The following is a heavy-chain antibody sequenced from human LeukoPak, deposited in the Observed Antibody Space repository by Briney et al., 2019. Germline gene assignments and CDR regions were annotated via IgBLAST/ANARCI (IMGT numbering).Heavy chain of an antibody. CDR2: ISSSSSYI. CDR1: GFTFSSYS. CDR3: ARDQARDYYYYMDV. Sequence: GGSLRLSCAASGFTFSSYSMNWVRQAPGKGLEWVSSISSSSSYIYYADSVKGRFTISRDNAKNSLFLQMNSLRAEDTAVYYCARDQARDYYYYMDVWGKGTTVTVSS. J-gene: IGHJ6*03. D-gene: IGHD5-12*01. V-gene: IGHV3-21*01.